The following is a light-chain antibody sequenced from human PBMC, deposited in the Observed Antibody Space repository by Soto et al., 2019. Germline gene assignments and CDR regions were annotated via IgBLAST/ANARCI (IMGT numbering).Light chain of an antibody. J-gene: IGKJ5*01. CDR3: QQYNKWPPIT. CDR1: QSVSSN. Sequence: EIVLTQSPGTLSLSPGERATLSCRSSQSVSSNLAWYQQRPGQAPRLLIYGTSTRATGIPARFSGRGSGTEFTLTISSLQSEDFSIYYCQQYNKWPPITFGQGTRLEIK. V-gene: IGKV3-15*01. CDR2: GTS.